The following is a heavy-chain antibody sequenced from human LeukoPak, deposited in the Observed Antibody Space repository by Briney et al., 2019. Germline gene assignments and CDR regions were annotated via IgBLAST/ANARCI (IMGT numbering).Heavy chain of an antibody. J-gene: IGHJ3*02. CDR1: GYSFTSYW. CDR2: INPGDSET. CDR3: ARSIYCSGGSCYSSFEI. V-gene: IGHV5-51*01. D-gene: IGHD2-15*01. Sequence: GESLKISCKASGYSFTSYWIGWVRQMPGKGLEWMGIINPGDSETRYSPSFQGQVTISADKSISTAYLQWRSLKASDTAMYYCARSIYCSGGSCYSSFEIWGQGTMVTVSS.